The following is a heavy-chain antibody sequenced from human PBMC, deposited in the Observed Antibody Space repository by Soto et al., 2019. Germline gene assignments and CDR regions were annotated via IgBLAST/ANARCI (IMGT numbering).Heavy chain of an antibody. CDR1: AYTFTSYY. CDR2: INPSGGST. V-gene: IGHV1-46*01. J-gene: IGHJ3*02. CDR3: ASLTPQDSSGYANI. D-gene: IGHD3-22*01. Sequence: ASVRVSYKATAYTFTSYYMHWVRQAPGQGLEWMGIINPSGGSTSYAQKFQGRVTMTRDTSTSTVYMELSSLRSEDTAVYYCASLTPQDSSGYANIWGQGTMVTVSS.